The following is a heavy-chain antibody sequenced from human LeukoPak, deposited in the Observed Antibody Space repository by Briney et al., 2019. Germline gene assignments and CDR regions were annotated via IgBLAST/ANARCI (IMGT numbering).Heavy chain of an antibody. J-gene: IGHJ4*02. D-gene: IGHD3-22*01. CDR3: AKFRYHSNDNNYLDFNY. V-gene: IGHV3-23*01. Sequence: GGSLRLSCAASGFTFSSYAMGWVRPARGKGPEWVSSISGSGGHTYFADSVKGRFTISRDNSKNTLDLQMNSLKVEDTAVYYCAKFRYHSNDNNYLDFNYWGQGTLVTVSS. CDR1: GFTFSSYA. CDR2: ISGSGGHT.